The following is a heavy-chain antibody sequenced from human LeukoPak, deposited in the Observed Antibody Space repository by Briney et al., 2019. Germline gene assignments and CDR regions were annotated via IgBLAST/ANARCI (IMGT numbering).Heavy chain of an antibody. V-gene: IGHV3-30*02. J-gene: IGHJ4*02. CDR1: GFTFSSYG. Sequence: GGSLRLSCAASGFTFSSYGMHWVRQAPGKGLAWVAFIWYDGSNKYYADSVKGRFTISRDNSKNTLYLQMNSLRAEDTAVYYCAKEQYYYDSSGYYPLFDYWGQGTLVTVSS. CDR2: IWYDGSNK. D-gene: IGHD3-22*01. CDR3: AKEQYYYDSSGYYPLFDY.